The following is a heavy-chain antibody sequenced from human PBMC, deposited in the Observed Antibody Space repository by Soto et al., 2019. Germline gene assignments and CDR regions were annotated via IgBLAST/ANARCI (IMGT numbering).Heavy chain of an antibody. J-gene: IGHJ5*02. CDR2: ISSSSSTI. Sequence: EVQLVESGGGLVQPGGSLRLSCAASGFTFSSYSMNWVRQAPGKGLEWVSYISSSSSTIYYAGSVKGRFTISRDNAKNSLYLQMNSLRAEDTAVYYCARDLSYCSGGSCWDWFDPWGQGTLVTVSS. V-gene: IGHV3-48*01. D-gene: IGHD2-15*01. CDR3: ARDLSYCSGGSCWDWFDP. CDR1: GFTFSSYS.